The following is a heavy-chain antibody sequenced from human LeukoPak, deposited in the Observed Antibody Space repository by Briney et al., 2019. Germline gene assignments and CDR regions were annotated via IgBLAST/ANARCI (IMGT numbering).Heavy chain of an antibody. CDR2: IIPILGIA. CDR1: GGTFSSYA. CDR3: ARSMVRAFYYYYGMDV. Sequence: SVKVSCKAPGGTFSSYAISWVRQAPGQGLEWMGRIIPILGIANYAQKFQGRVTITADKSTSTAYMELSSLRSEDTAVYYCARSMVRAFYYYYGMDVWGQGTTVTVSS. D-gene: IGHD3-10*01. V-gene: IGHV1-69*04. J-gene: IGHJ6*02.